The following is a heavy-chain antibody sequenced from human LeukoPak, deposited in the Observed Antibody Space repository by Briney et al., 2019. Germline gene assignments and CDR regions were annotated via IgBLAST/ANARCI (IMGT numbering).Heavy chain of an antibody. J-gene: IGHJ3*02. V-gene: IGHV3-21*01. CDR3: ARGNNHDAFDI. Sequence: GGSLRLSCAASGFTFSSYSMNWVRQAPGKGLEWVSSISSSSSYIYYADSVKGRFTISRDNAKNSLYLQMNSLRAEDTTVYYCARGNNHDAFDIWGQGTMATVSS. CDR2: ISSSSSYI. CDR1: GFTFSSYS. D-gene: IGHD1-1*01.